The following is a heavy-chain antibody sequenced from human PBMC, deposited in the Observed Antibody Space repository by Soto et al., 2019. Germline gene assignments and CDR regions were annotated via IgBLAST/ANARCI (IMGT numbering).Heavy chain of an antibody. CDR3: ATVLRCGSGGSCYPGGGAFVI. CDR1: GYTFTGYY. CDR2: INPNSGGT. V-gene: IGHV1-2*02. D-gene: IGHD2-15*01. Sequence: RASVKVSCKASGYTFTGYYMHWVRLAPGQGLEWMGWINPNSGGTNYAQKFQGRVTMTRDTSISTAYMELSRLRSDDTAVYYCATVLRCGSGGSCYPGGGAFVIWGPVTMLTV. J-gene: IGHJ3*02.